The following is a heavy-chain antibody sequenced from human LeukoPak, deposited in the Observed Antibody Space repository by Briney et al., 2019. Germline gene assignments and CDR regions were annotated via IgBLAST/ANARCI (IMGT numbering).Heavy chain of an antibody. D-gene: IGHD3-3*01. CDR3: AKEIRDTSGYYGWLDP. CDR1: GFTFSTYA. V-gene: IGHV3-23*01. CDR2: ISGSGDNT. J-gene: IGHJ5*02. Sequence: QPGGSLRLSCAASGFTFSTYAMSRVRQAPGRGLEWVSSISGSGDNTYYADSVKGRFTVSRDNSKNTVDLQLNSLRAEDTALYYCAKEIRDTSGYYGWLDPWGQGTLVTVSS.